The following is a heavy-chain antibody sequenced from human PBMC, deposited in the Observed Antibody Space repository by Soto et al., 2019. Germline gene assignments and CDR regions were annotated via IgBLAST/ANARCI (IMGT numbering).Heavy chain of an antibody. V-gene: IGHV3-48*02. D-gene: IGHD2-2*01. CDR2: ISSSSSTI. CDR3: ARDFGDIVVVPAADSEGYYYYYGMDV. Sequence: EVQLVESGGGLVQPGGSLRLSCAASGFTFSSYSMNWVRQAPWKGLEWVSYISSSSSTIYYADSVKGRFTISRDNAKNSLYLQMNSLRDEDTAVYYCARDFGDIVVVPAADSEGYYYYYGMDVWGQGTTVTVSS. CDR1: GFTFSSYS. J-gene: IGHJ6*02.